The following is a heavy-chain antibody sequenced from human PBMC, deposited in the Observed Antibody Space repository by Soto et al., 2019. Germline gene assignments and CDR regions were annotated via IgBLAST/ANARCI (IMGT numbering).Heavy chain of an antibody. D-gene: IGHD4-17*01. CDR3: AREPYGDSTNYYYYYGMDV. V-gene: IGHV6-1*01. CDR1: GDSVSSNSAA. J-gene: IGHJ6*02. CDR2: TYYRSKWYN. Sequence: PSQTLSLTCAISGDSVSSNSAAWNWIRQSPSRGLEWLGRTYYRSKWYNDYAVSVKSRITINPDTSKNQFSLQLNSVTPEDTAVYYRAREPYGDSTNYYYYYGMDVWGQGTTVTVSS.